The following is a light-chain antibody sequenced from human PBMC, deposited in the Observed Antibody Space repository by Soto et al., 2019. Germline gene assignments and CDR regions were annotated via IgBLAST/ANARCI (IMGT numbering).Light chain of an antibody. CDR3: QQYNNWPIT. Sequence: EIVMTQSPATLSVSPGERATLSCRASQSVSSNLAWYQQKPVQAPRLLIYGASTRATGIPARFSGSGSGTEFTLTISSLQSEYFAVYYCQQYNNWPITFGQGTRLEIK. CDR1: QSVSSN. CDR2: GAS. J-gene: IGKJ5*01. V-gene: IGKV3-15*01.